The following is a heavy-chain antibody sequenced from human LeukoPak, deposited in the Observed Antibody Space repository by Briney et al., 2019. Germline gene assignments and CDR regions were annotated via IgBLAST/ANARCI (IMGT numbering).Heavy chain of an antibody. D-gene: IGHD3-22*01. V-gene: IGHV3-21*01. Sequence: GGSLRLSCAASGFTFSSYSMNWVRQAPGKGLEWVSSINSSSSYIYYADSVKGRFTISRDNAKNSLYLQMNSLRAEDTAVYYCARDFAHSSGYYDGMDVWGQGTTVTVSS. J-gene: IGHJ6*02. CDR2: INSSSSYI. CDR3: ARDFAHSSGYYDGMDV. CDR1: GFTFSSYS.